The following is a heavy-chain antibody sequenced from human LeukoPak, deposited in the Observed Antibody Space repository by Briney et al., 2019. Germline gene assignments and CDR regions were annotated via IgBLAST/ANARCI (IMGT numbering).Heavy chain of an antibody. CDR3: AREMRSYYDSSGYNFDY. Sequence: ASVKVSCKASGYTFTGYYMHWVRQAPGQGLEWMGIIVPSGGGTSYAQRFQGRVTMTRDSSTSTVYMELSSLRSEDTAVYYCAREMRSYYDSSGYNFDYWGQGTLVTVSS. V-gene: IGHV1-46*01. J-gene: IGHJ4*02. CDR1: GYTFTGYY. CDR2: IVPSGGGT. D-gene: IGHD3-22*01.